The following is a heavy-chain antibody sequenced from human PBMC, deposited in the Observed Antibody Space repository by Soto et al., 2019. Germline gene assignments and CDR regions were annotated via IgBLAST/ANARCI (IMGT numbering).Heavy chain of an antibody. D-gene: IGHD2-2*01. Sequence: PGGSLRLSCAASGFTFDDYAMHWVRQAPGKGLEWVSGVSWNSDTIGYADSVRGRFSISRDNAKNALYLQMNSLRPEDTAVYYCVKVLARGVGVPRFYFDSWGQGALVTVSS. CDR3: VKVLARGVGVPRFYFDS. CDR2: VSWNSDTI. V-gene: IGHV3-9*01. CDR1: GFTFDDYA. J-gene: IGHJ4*02.